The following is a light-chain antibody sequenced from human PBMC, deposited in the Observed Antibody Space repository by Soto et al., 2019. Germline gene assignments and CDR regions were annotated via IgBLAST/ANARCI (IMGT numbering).Light chain of an antibody. V-gene: IGKV3-15*01. J-gene: IGKJ1*01. CDR3: QQYNNWPS. CDR2: GAS. Sequence: EIVLTQSPGTLSLSPGERATLSCRASQSVSSRYLAWYQQKPGQAPRLLIYGASTRATGIPARFSGSGSGTEFTLTISSLQSEDFAVYYCQQYNNWPSFGQGTKVEIK. CDR1: QSVSSRY.